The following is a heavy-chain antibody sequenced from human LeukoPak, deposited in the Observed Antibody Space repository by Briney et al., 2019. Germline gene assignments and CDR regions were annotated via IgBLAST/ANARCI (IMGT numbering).Heavy chain of an antibody. J-gene: IGHJ5*02. D-gene: IGHD1-26*01. Sequence: ASVKVSCKASGHTFTGYYMHWVRQAPGQGLEWMGLINPSGSRTTYAQKFQGRVTMSRDMSTTTDYMELSSLTSDDTAVYYCARDNSVGNTAWWFDPWGQGTLVTVSS. V-gene: IGHV1-46*01. CDR3: ARDNSVGNTAWWFDP. CDR2: INPSGSRT. CDR1: GHTFTGYY.